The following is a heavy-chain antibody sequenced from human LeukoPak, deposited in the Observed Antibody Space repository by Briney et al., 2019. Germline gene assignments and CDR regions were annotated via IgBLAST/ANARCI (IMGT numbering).Heavy chain of an antibody. D-gene: IGHD6-19*01. V-gene: IGHV3-30*03. CDR2: LSFDGNHQ. Sequence: PGMSLRLSCAASGFTFSSFGMHWVRQAPGRGLEWVALLSFDGNHQFYADSVKGRFTLSRNNFKNMVFLEMTSLRVEDTAVYYCARDWFDSGWYLDHWGQGALVTVSS. J-gene: IGHJ4*02. CDR3: ARDWFDSGWYLDH. CDR1: GFTFSSFG.